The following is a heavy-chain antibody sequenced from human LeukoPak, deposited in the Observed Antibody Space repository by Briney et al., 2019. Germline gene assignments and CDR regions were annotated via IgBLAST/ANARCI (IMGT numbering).Heavy chain of an antibody. V-gene: IGHV1-58*01. CDR2: IVVGSGNT. J-gene: IGHJ6*04. Sequence: SVKVSCKASGFTFTSSAVQWVRQAREQRLEWIGWIVVGSGNTNYAQKFQERVTITRDMSTSTAYMELSSLRSEDTAVYYCAAAVVPAAVYYYYGMDVWGKGTTVTVSS. CDR3: AAAVVPAAVYYYYGMDV. D-gene: IGHD2-2*01. CDR1: GFTFTSSA.